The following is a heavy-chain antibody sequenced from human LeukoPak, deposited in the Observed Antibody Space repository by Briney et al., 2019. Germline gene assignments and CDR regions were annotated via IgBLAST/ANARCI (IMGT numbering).Heavy chain of an antibody. Sequence: ASVKVSFKASGYTFTSYYIHWLRQAPGQGLEWMGMINLSAGSVNYPQQFRGRVTMTRDTSTSTVYMDLSSLTSEDTAVYYCARELPGATRGFDYWGQGTLVTVSS. CDR3: ARELPGATRGFDY. V-gene: IGHV1-46*01. CDR2: INLSAGSV. J-gene: IGHJ4*02. CDR1: GYTFTSYY. D-gene: IGHD1-26*01.